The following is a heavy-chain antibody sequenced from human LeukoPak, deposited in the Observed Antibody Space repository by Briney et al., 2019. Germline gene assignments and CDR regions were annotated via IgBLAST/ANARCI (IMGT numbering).Heavy chain of an antibody. CDR3: AREPVNYEFWSGYLDY. Sequence: ASVKVSCKASGYTFTSYYMRWVRQAPGQGLEWMVGIIPIIGTANYAQKCQGRVTITTGESTSTAYMELSSLRSEDTAVYYCAREPVNYEFWSGYLDYWGQGTLVTVSS. CDR2: IIPIIGTA. D-gene: IGHD3-3*01. V-gene: IGHV1-69*05. J-gene: IGHJ4*02. CDR1: GYTFTSYY.